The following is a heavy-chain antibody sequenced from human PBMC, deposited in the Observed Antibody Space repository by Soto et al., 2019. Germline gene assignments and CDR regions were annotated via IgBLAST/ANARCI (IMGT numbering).Heavy chain of an antibody. Sequence: ASVKVSCQASGSTFTSYAMHWVRQAPGQRLEWMGWINPNSGGTKYSQKFQGWVTMTRDTSISTAYMELSRLRSDDTAVYYCARGSVAVAGDYYYYGMDVWGQGTTVTVSS. D-gene: IGHD6-19*01. CDR1: GSTFTSYA. CDR2: INPNSGGT. J-gene: IGHJ6*02. V-gene: IGHV1-2*04. CDR3: ARGSVAVAGDYYYYGMDV.